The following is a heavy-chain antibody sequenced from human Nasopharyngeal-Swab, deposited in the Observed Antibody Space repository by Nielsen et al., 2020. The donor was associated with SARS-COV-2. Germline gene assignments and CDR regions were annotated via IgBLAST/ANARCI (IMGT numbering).Heavy chain of an antibody. V-gene: IGHV3-9*01. CDR2: ISWNSGSI. D-gene: IGHD5-18*01. CDR3: AKVSGYSYGTYWYFDL. Sequence: SLKISCAASGFTFDDYAMHWVRQAPGKGLEWVSGISWNSGSIGYADSVKGRFTISRDNAKNSLYLQMNGLRAEDTALYYCAKVSGYSYGTYWYFDLWGRGTLVTVSS. J-gene: IGHJ2*01. CDR1: GFTFDDYA.